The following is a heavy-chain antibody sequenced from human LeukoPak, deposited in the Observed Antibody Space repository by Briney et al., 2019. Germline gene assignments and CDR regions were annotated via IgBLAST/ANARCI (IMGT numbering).Heavy chain of an antibody. CDR3: ARLSVIAADGTHYFDY. J-gene: IGHJ4*02. D-gene: IGHD6-13*01. CDR1: GYSFTNYW. CDR2: IYPGDSDS. Sequence: GESLKISCKGSGYSFTNYWIGWVRQMPGKGLEWMGIIYPGDSDSRNSPSFQAQVSISADKSINTTYLQWSSLKASDTAMYYCARLSVIAADGTHYFDYWGQGTLVTFSS. V-gene: IGHV5-51*01.